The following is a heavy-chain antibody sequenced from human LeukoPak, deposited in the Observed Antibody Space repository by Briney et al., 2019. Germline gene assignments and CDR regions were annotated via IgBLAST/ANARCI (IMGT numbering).Heavy chain of an antibody. D-gene: IGHD5-18*01. J-gene: IGHJ4*02. CDR3: ARDNFFGFSYSWHFDY. CDR1: GFTFSSYG. CDR2: IWYDGSNK. V-gene: IGHV3-33*01. Sequence: GGSLRLSCAASGFTFSSYGMHWVRQAPGKGLEWVAVIWYDGSNKYYADSVKGRFTISRDNSKNTLYLQMNSLRAEDTAVYYCARDNFFGFSYSWHFDYWGLGTLVTVSS.